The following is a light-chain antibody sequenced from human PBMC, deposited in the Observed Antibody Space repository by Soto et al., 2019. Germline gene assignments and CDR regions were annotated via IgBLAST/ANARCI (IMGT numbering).Light chain of an antibody. J-gene: IGLJ2*01. CDR3: GTWDSSLSAVV. V-gene: IGLV1-51*01. CDR1: SSNIGNNY. CDR2: DNN. Sequence: HSVLTQPPSVSAAPGQKVTISCSGSSSNIGNNYVSWYQQVPGTAPKLLIYDNNKRPSGIPDRFSGSKSGTSATLGITGLQTGDEADYYCGTWDSSLSAVVFGGGTKLTVL.